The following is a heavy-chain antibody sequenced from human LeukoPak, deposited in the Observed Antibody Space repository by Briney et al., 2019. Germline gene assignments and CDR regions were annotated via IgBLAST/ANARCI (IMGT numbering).Heavy chain of an antibody. D-gene: IGHD6-6*01. CDR3: ARHAHLASRPSDY. Sequence: ASETLSLTCTVSGGSISSSNYYWGWIRQPPGKGLEWIGSIYYSGSTYYNPSLKSRVTISVDTSKNHFSLKLSSVTAADTAVYYCARHAHLASRPSDYWGQGTLVTVSS. V-gene: IGHV4-39*01. CDR2: IYYSGST. J-gene: IGHJ4*02. CDR1: GGSISSSNYY.